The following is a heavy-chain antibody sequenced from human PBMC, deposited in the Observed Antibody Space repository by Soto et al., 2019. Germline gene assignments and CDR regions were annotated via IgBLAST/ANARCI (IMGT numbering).Heavy chain of an antibody. CDR3: ARENKDYGDYTYYMDV. Sequence: GGSLRLSCAASGFTFSSYSMNWVRQAPGKGLEWVGRIKSKTDGGTTDYAAPVKGRFTISRDNSKNTPYLQMNSLRAEDTAVYYCARENKDYGDYTYYMDVWGKGTTVTVSS. CDR2: IKSKTDGGTT. CDR1: GFTFSSYS. J-gene: IGHJ6*03. V-gene: IGHV3-15*01. D-gene: IGHD4-17*01.